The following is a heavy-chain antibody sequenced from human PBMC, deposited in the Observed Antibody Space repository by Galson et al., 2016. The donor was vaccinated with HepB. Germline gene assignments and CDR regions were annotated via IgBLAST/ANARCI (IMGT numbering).Heavy chain of an antibody. J-gene: IGHJ5*02. CDR1: GFAFSSHC. CDR3: VRDHSVVPTTAYNWFDP. D-gene: IGHD4-23*01. V-gene: IGHV3-74*01. CDR2: INSAGTIS. Sequence: SLRLSCAASGFAFSSHCMNWVRQDPGQGLEWVSRINSAGTISNYADSVQGRFTISRDNAKNTMYLQMNSLRAEDTAVYFCVRDHSVVPTTAYNWFDPWGRGTLVTVSS.